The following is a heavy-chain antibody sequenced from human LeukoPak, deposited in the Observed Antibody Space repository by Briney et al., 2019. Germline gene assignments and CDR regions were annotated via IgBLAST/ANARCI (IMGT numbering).Heavy chain of an antibody. CDR1: GYTFTGYY. Sequence: ASVKVSCKASGYTFTGYYMHWVRQAPGQGLEWMGWINPNSGGTNYAQKFQGRVTMTRDTSISTAYMELSRLRSDDTAVYYCARGRGWLQGPSDFDYWGQGTLVTVSS. V-gene: IGHV1-2*02. CDR3: ARGRGWLQGPSDFDY. J-gene: IGHJ4*02. D-gene: IGHD5-24*01. CDR2: INPNSGGT.